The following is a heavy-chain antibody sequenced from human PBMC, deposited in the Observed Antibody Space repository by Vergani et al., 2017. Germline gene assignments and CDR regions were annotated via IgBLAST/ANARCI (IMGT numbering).Heavy chain of an antibody. D-gene: IGHD2-2*01. Sequence: QVQLVESGGGVVQPGRSLRLSCAASGFTFSSYGMHWVRQAPGKGLEWVAVISYDGSNKYYADSVKGRFTISRDNSKNTLYLQMNSLRAEDTAVYYCARDGSSLSVVPAAILDYWGQGTLVTVSS. CDR3: ARDGSSLSVVPAAILDY. CDR2: ISYDGSNK. J-gene: IGHJ4*02. CDR1: GFTFSSYG. V-gene: IGHV3-30*19.